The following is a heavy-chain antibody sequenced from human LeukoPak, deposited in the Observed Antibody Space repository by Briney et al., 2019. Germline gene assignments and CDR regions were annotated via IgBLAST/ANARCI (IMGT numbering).Heavy chain of an antibody. Sequence: GGSLRLSXAASGFTFSNYGMNWVRQAPGKGLEWVSYISSGGSDIYYADSVKGRFTISRDRAKRSVFLQMNSLTAEDSALYYCASGYDFSSGSKRGFDYWGQGTLVTVSS. V-gene: IGHV3-21*05. J-gene: IGHJ4*02. CDR3: ASGYDFSSGSKRGFDY. CDR1: GFTFSNYG. CDR2: ISSGGSDI. D-gene: IGHD3-3*01.